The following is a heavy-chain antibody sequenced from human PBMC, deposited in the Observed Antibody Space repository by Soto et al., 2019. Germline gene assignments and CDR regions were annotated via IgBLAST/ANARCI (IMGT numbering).Heavy chain of an antibody. V-gene: IGHV4-59*01. CDR1: GGSISSYY. CDR2: IYYSGST. CDR3: ARDKTDYDFWSGNYYYYGMDV. Sequence: TSETLSLTCTVSGGSISSYYWSWIRQPPGKGLEWIGYIYYSGSTNYNPSLKSRVTISVDTSKNQFSLKLSSVTAADTAVYYCARDKTDYDFWSGNYYYYGMDVWGQGTTVTVSS. J-gene: IGHJ6*02. D-gene: IGHD3-3*01.